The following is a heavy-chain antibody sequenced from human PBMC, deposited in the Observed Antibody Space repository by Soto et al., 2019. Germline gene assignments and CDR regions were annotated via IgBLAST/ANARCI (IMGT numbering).Heavy chain of an antibody. CDR2: ISGGGDTT. Sequence: EVQLLESGGGLVQPGGSLRLSCAASGFTFNNYAMTWVRQAPGKGLEWVSAISGGGDTTSYADSVKGRFTVSRDGSKKTMYLQMSSLRAEDTAIYYCAKGRGGSGSLTPRVDFWGQETLVTVSS. CDR3: AKGRGGSGSLTPRVDF. D-gene: IGHD3-10*01. V-gene: IGHV3-23*01. CDR1: GFTFNNYA. J-gene: IGHJ4*02.